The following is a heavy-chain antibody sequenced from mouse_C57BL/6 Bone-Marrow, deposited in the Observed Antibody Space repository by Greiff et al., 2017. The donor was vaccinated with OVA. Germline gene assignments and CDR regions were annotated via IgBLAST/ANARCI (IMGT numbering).Heavy chain of an antibody. J-gene: IGHJ1*03. V-gene: IGHV5-17*01. CDR3: ARMVTTYFDF. CDR2: ISSGNSTI. Sequence: EVKLVESGAGLVKPGGSVKLSCAASGFTFSDYGMHWVRQAPEKGLEWVANISSGNSTIYYADTVKGRYTISRDNAKNTRCLQMTSLRSEDTAIYYSARMVTTYFDFWGTGTTVTVSA. D-gene: IGHD2-3*01. CDR1: GFTFSDYG.